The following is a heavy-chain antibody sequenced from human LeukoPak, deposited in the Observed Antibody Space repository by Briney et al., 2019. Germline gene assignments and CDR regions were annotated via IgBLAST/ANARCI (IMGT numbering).Heavy chain of an antibody. CDR2: INPNSGGT. CDR3: ARDLGFGGIAGS. CDR1: EYIFTAYY. J-gene: IGHJ4*02. V-gene: IGHV1-2*02. Sequence: GASVKVSCKASEYIFTAYYMHWVRQAPGQGLEWMGWINPNSGGTNYAQKFQGRVTMTRDTSISTAYMELSRLRSDDTAVYYCARDLGFGGIAGSWGQGTLVTVSS. D-gene: IGHD3-16*01.